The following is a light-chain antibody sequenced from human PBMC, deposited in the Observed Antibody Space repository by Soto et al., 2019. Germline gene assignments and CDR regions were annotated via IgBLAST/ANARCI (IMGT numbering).Light chain of an antibody. Sequence: EIVLTQSPGTLSLFPGASAPFSCRASQSVSSTYLAWYQQKPGQAPRLLIYGASSRATGIPDRFSGSGSGTDFTLTISRLEPEDPAVYYCQQYGSSPRTFCQGTKVEI. CDR1: QSVSSTY. V-gene: IGKV3-20*01. CDR3: QQYGSSPRT. CDR2: GAS. J-gene: IGKJ1*01.